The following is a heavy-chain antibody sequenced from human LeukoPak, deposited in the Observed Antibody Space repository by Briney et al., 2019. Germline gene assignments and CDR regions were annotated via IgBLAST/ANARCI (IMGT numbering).Heavy chain of an antibody. CDR1: GFTFSSHS. Sequence: GGSLRLSCAASGFTFSSHSINWVRQAPGKGLEWIATMTVTNKIYYADSVKGRFTISRDNAENSVYLQMNSLRDEDTAVYSCARDQYTSNWYVHHWGQGTLVTVS. CDR3: ARDQYTSNWYVHH. CDR2: MTVTNKI. V-gene: IGHV3-69-1*01. D-gene: IGHD4-11*01. J-gene: IGHJ1*01.